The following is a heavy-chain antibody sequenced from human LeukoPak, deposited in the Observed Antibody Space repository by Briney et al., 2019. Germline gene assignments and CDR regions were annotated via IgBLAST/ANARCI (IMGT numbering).Heavy chain of an antibody. CDR2: INAGNGNT. CDR3: ARGYGDYGLDY. V-gene: IGHV1-3*01. Sequence: ASVTVSCKASGYTFTSYAMHWVRQAPGQRLEWMGWINAGNGNTKYSQKFQGRVTITRDTSASTAYMELSSPRSEDTAVYYCARGYGDYGLDYWGQGTLVTVSS. CDR1: GYTFTSYA. D-gene: IGHD4-17*01. J-gene: IGHJ4*02.